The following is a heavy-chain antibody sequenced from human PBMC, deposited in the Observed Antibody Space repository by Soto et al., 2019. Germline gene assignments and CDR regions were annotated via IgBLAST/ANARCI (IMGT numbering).Heavy chain of an antibody. J-gene: IGHJ5*02. CDR3: ARDLSYGGNPNRSVPGWFDP. Sequence: QVQLQESGPGLVKPSQTLSLTCTVSGGSISSGGYYWSWIRQHPGKGLEWIGYIYYSGSTYYNPSLKSRVTISVDTSKNQFSLTLSSVTAADTAVYYCARDLSYGGNPNRSVPGWFDPWGQGTLVTVSS. D-gene: IGHD4-17*01. CDR2: IYYSGST. V-gene: IGHV4-31*03. CDR1: GGSISSGGYY.